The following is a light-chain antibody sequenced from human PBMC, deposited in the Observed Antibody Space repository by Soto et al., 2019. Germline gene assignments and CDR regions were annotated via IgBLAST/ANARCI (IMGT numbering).Light chain of an antibody. Sequence: DIVMTQSPLSLPVSPGEPASISCRSSQSLLHSNGYNYLDWYLQKPGQSPHLLIYLGSNRASGVPDRFSGSGSGTDFTLKISGVEAEDVGVYYCMQPLQSWTFGQGTKVDIK. CDR2: LGS. V-gene: IGKV2-28*01. CDR3: MQPLQSWT. J-gene: IGKJ1*01. CDR1: QSLLHSNGYNY.